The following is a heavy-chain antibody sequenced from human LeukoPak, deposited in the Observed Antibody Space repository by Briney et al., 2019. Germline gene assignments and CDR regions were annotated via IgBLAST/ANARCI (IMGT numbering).Heavy chain of an antibody. Sequence: GGSLRLSCAASGFTDNTNHMSWVRQAPGKGLEWVSGVSYIRVATYYAGSVKGRFIISRDDSQNILYLQMNGLRAEDTAVYFCAKGFREFDTSTSYSSFDTWGQGTMVTVSS. D-gene: IGHD5-18*01. J-gene: IGHJ3*02. CDR3: AKGFREFDTSTSYSSFDT. CDR2: VSYIRVAT. CDR1: GFTDNTNH. V-gene: IGHV3-53*01.